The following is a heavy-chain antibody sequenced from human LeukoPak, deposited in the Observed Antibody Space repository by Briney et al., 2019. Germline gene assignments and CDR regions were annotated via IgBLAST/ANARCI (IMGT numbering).Heavy chain of an antibody. Sequence: PSETLSLTCTVSGGSISSYYWSWIRQPPGKGLEWIGYIYYSGSANYNPSLKSRVTISVDTSKNQFSLKLSSVTAADTAVYYCARLDVWGSYRYLDYWGQGTLVTVSS. CDR2: IYYSGSA. J-gene: IGHJ4*02. CDR1: GGSISSYY. D-gene: IGHD3-16*02. V-gene: IGHV4-59*08. CDR3: ARLDVWGSYRYLDY.